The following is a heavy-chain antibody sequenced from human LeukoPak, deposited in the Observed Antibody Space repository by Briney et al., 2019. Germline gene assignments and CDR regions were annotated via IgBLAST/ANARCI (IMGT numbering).Heavy chain of an antibody. CDR2: INSDGSRT. D-gene: IGHD3-3*01. V-gene: IGHV3-74*01. CDR1: GFTFSNYW. Sequence: PGGSLRLSCAASGFTFSNYWMHWVRQAPGKGLVWVSRINSDGSRTSYADSVKGRFTISRDNSKNTLYLQMNSLRAEDTAVYYCARDSSGPPPYDFWSGYYTGDNYYYGMDVWGQGATVTVSS. CDR3: ARDSSGPPPYDFWSGYYTGDNYYYGMDV. J-gene: IGHJ6*02.